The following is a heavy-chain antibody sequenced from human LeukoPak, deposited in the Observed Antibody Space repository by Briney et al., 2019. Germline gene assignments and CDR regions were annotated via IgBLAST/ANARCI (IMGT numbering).Heavy chain of an antibody. CDR3: ARDSYDSSGYYYGDFDY. V-gene: IGHV1-69*06. CDR1: GGTFSSYA. CDR2: IIPIFGTA. D-gene: IGHD3-22*01. J-gene: IGHJ4*02. Sequence: SVKVSCKASGGTFSSYAISWVRQAPGQGLEWMGGIIPIFGTANYAQKFQGRVTITADKSTSTAYMELSSLRSEDTAVYYCARDSYDSSGYYYGDFDYWGQGTLVTVSS.